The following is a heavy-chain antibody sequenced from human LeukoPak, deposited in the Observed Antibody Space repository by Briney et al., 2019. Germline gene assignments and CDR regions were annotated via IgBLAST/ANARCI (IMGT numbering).Heavy chain of an antibody. J-gene: IGHJ3*02. Sequence: ASVKVSCKASGGTFSRYAISWVRQAPGQWLELMGGIIPIFGTANYAQRFQGRVTITADESTSTAYMELSSLRSEDTAVYYCAREGEAHTIFGVALINDAFDIWGQGTMVTVSS. CDR2: IIPIFGTA. D-gene: IGHD3-3*01. CDR3: AREGEAHTIFGVALINDAFDI. V-gene: IGHV1-69*13. CDR1: GGTFSRYA.